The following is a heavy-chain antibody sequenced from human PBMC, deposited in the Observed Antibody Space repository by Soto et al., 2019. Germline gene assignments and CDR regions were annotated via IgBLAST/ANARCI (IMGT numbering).Heavy chain of an antibody. CDR3: AKDIAYCSSTSCAEYNWFDP. Sequence: EVQLLESGGGLVQPGGSLRLSCAASGFTFSSYAMSWVRQAPGKGLEWGSAISGSGGSTYYADSVKGRFTISRDNSKNTLYLQMNSLRDEDTSVYYCAKDIAYCSSTSCAEYNWFDPWSQGTLVTVST. CDR1: GFTFSSYA. J-gene: IGHJ5*02. V-gene: IGHV3-23*01. CDR2: ISGSGGST. D-gene: IGHD2-2*01.